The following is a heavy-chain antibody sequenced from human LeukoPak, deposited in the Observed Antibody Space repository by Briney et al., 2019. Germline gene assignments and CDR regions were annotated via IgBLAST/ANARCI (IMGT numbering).Heavy chain of an antibody. V-gene: IGHV4-59*01. CDR1: SGSISSYY. J-gene: IGHJ4*02. Sequence: PSETLSLTCTVSSGSISSYYWSWIRQPPGKGREWIGYIYYSGSTNYNPSLKSRVTISVDTSKNQFSLKLTSVTAADTAVYYCARGGSSSSLNHFDYWGQGTLVTVSS. CDR2: IYYSGST. D-gene: IGHD6-13*01. CDR3: ARGGSSSSLNHFDY.